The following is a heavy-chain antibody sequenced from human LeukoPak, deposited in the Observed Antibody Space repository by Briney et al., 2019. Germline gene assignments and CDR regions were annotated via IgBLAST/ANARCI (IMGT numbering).Heavy chain of an antibody. V-gene: IGHV3-23*01. D-gene: IGHD1-26*01. Sequence: GGSLRLSCAASGFSFSFYWMHWVRQAPGKGLEWVSAISGSGGRAFYADSVKGRFTISRDNSKNMVYLEMNSLRVEDTAVYYCGKDSYVGVNWFDPRGQGTLVTVSS. CDR2: ISGSGGRA. J-gene: IGHJ5*02. CDR1: GFSFSFYW. CDR3: GKDSYVGVNWFDP.